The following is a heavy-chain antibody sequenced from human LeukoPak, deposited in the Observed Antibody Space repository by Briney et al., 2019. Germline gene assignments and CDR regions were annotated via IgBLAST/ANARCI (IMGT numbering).Heavy chain of an antibody. Sequence: GGSLRLSCAASGFTFSSYWMSWVRQAPGKGLEWVANIKQDGSEKYYVDSVKGRFAISRDNAKNSLYLQMNSLRAEDTAVYYCARVMRGVVVTAIYYYYGMDVWGQGTTVTVSS. D-gene: IGHD2-21*02. CDR1: GFTFSSYW. CDR3: ARVMRGVVVTAIYYYYGMDV. V-gene: IGHV3-7*01. J-gene: IGHJ6*02. CDR2: IKQDGSEK.